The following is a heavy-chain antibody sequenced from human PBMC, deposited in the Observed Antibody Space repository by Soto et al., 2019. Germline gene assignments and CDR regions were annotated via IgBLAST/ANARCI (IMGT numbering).Heavy chain of an antibody. V-gene: IGHV4-31*02. CDR3: ARGPYGSGIKSPYSNYNVDM. D-gene: IGHD3-10*01. CDR2: IFYSGTT. J-gene: IGHJ6*03. Sequence: SETLSLTCNVSGTSIRSGGFYWSWIRQHPVKGLEWIGYIFYSGTTYYNPALKRRVTISLDTSKNQFSLSLSSVTSADTAVYYCARGPYGSGIKSPYSNYNVDMWGKATTVSV. CDR1: GTSIRSGGFY.